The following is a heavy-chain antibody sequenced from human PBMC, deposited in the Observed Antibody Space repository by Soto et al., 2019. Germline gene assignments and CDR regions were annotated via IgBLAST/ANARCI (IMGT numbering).Heavy chain of an antibody. V-gene: IGHV5-51*01. J-gene: IGHJ5*02. CDR3: ARLLGTVTTIPRRTPHLNWFDP. Sequence: PGESLKISCKGSGYSFTSYWIGWVRQMPGKGLEWMGIIYPGDSDTRYSPSFQGQVTISADKSISTAYLQWSSLKASDTAMYYCARLLGTVTTIPRRTPHLNWFDPWGQGTLVTVSS. CDR2: IYPGDSDT. CDR1: GYSFTSYW. D-gene: IGHD4-17*01.